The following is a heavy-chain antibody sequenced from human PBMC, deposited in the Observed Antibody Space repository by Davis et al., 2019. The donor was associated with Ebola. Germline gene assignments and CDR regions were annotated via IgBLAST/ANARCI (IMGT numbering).Heavy chain of an antibody. CDR3: ASGFDDGPYYYGMDV. CDR2: IIPMIGIA. V-gene: IGHV1-69*04. D-gene: IGHD3-9*01. Sequence: AASVKVSCKASGGSFSRYAISWVRQAPGQGLEWMGRIIPMIGIANYAQKFQGRVTISADKSTSTAYMELRSLRSDDTAVYYCASGFDDGPYYYGMDVWGQGTTVTVSS. CDR1: GGSFSRYA. J-gene: IGHJ6*02.